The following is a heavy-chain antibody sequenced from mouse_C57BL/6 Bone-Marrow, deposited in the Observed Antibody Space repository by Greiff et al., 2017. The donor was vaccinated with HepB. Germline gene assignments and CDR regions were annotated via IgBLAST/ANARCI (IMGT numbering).Heavy chain of an antibody. D-gene: IGHD2-3*01. CDR2: INPGSGGT. CDR3: ARPYDGYYVHYFDY. CDR1: GYAFTNYL. V-gene: IGHV1-54*01. Sequence: VQLQQSGAELVRPGTSVKVSCKASGYAFTNYLIEWVKQRPGQGLEWIGVINPGSGGTNYNEKLKGKATLTADKSSSTAYMQLSSLTSEDSAVYFCARPYDGYYVHYFDYWGQGTTLTVSS. J-gene: IGHJ2*01.